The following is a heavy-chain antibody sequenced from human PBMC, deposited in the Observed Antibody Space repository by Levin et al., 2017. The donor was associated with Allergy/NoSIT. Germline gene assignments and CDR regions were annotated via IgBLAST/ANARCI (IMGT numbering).Heavy chain of an antibody. CDR3: ARGRTSSVVVTTILRGPYNWFDP. Sequence: PSETLSLTCAVYDGSFSDHYWSWIRQSPGKGLEWIGEISHSGSTNYNPSLKSRVTMSTDTSKNQFSLRLTSVTAADTAVYYCARGRTSSVVVTTILRGPYNWFDPWGQGTLVTVSS. D-gene: IGHD4-11*01. J-gene: IGHJ5*02. CDR1: DGSFSDHY. V-gene: IGHV4-34*01. CDR2: ISHSGST.